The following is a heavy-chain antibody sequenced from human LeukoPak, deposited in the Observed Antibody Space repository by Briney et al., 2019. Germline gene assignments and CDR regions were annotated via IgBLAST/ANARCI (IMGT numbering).Heavy chain of an antibody. CDR1: GGAFSSYT. CDR2: IIPILGIA. Sequence: GSSVKVSCKASGGAFSSYTISWVRQAPGQGLEWMGRIIPILGIANYAQKFQGRVTITADKSTSTAYMELSSLRSEDTAVYYCASKRVATITDYYYGMDVWGQGTTVTVSS. J-gene: IGHJ6*02. V-gene: IGHV1-69*02. D-gene: IGHD5-12*01. CDR3: ASKRVATITDYYYGMDV.